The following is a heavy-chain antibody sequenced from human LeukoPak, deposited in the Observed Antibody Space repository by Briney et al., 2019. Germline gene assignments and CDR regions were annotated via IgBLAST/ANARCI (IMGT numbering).Heavy chain of an antibody. Sequence: GASVKVSCKASGGTFSSYAISWVRQAPGQGLEWMGGIIPIFGTANYAQKFQGRVTITADESTSTAYMELSSLRSEDTAVYYCARATYCGGDCHAFDIWGQGTMVTVSS. J-gene: IGHJ3*02. V-gene: IGHV1-69*13. CDR1: GGTFSSYA. D-gene: IGHD2-21*01. CDR3: ARATYCGGDCHAFDI. CDR2: IIPIFGTA.